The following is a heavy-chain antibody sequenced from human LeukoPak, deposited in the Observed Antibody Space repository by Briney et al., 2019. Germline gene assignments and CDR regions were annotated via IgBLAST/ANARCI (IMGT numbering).Heavy chain of an antibody. J-gene: IGHJ4*02. CDR1: GFTFSSYA. CDR2: IFGSGGST. CDR3: ARLLGPYDSKDY. D-gene: IGHD3-3*01. Sequence: GGSLRLSCAASGFTFSSYAMYWVRQAPGKGLEWVSGIFGSGGSTHYADSVKGRFTISRDNAKNTLYLQMNSLRAEDTAVYYCARLLGPYDSKDYWGQGTLVTVSS. V-gene: IGHV3-23*01.